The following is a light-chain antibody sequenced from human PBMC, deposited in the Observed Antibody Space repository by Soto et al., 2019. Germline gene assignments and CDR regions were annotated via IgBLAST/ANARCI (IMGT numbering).Light chain of an antibody. V-gene: IGKV1-5*01. CDR2: DAS. CDR1: QSISSW. J-gene: IGKJ1*01. Sequence: DIQMTQSPSTLSASVGDRVTITCRASQSISSWLAWYQQKPGKAPKRLIYDASSLESGVPSWFRGRGSGTEFTLTVSSLQPEEFAAYYCQQYNSYSGTFGQGTTVEIK. CDR3: QQYNSYSGT.